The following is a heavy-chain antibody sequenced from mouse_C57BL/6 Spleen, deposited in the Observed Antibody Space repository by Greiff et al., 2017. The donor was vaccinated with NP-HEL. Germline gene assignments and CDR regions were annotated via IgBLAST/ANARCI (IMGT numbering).Heavy chain of an antibody. Sequence: EVNLVESGGGLVKPGGSLKLSCAASGFTFSDYGMHWVRQAPEKGLEWVAYISSGSSTIYYAETVKGRFTISRDNAKNTLFLQMTSLRSEDTAMYYCARQSPYAMDYWGQGTSVTVSS. CDR1: GFTFSDYG. J-gene: IGHJ4*01. CDR3: ARQSPYAMDY. CDR2: ISSGSSTI. V-gene: IGHV5-17*01.